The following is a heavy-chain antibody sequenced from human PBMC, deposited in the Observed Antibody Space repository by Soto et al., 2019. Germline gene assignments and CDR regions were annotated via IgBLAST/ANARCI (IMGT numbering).Heavy chain of an antibody. Sequence: QVQLVQSGAEVKKPGASVKVSCKASGYTFTSYGISWVRQAPGQGLEWMGWISAYNGNTNYAQKLRARGNMTTDTSXVKXYXALRSLRSDDTAVYYCARDGRTDIVVVVAAGDAFDIWGQGTMVTVSS. V-gene: IGHV1-18*01. CDR3: ARDGRTDIVVVVAAGDAFDI. CDR1: GYTFTSYG. D-gene: IGHD2-15*01. J-gene: IGHJ3*02. CDR2: ISAYNGNT.